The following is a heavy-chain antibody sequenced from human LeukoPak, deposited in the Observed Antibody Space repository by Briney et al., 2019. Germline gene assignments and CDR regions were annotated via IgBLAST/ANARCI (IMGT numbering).Heavy chain of an antibody. CDR2: IYTSGST. V-gene: IGHV4-4*07. CDR3: ARVDLRAAYFDY. CDR1: GGSISSYY. J-gene: IGHJ4*02. Sequence: PSETLSLTCTVPGGSISSYYWSWIRQPAGKGLEWIGRIYTSGSTGYNPSLKNRVTMSVDTSKNQFSLKLSSVTAADTAVYYCARVDLRAAYFDYWGQGTLVTVSS. D-gene: IGHD2-15*01.